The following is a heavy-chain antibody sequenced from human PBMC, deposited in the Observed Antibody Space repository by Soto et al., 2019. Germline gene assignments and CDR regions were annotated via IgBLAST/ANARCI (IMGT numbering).Heavy chain of an antibody. CDR2: ISAYNGNT. D-gene: IGHD3-16*01. CDR1: GYTFTSYG. J-gene: IGHJ4*02. V-gene: IGHV1-18*04. CDR3: ARVPLPYDYVWGPPNLWFDY. Sequence: QVQLVQSGAEVKKPGASVKVSCKASGYTFTSYGISWVRQAPGQGLEWMGWISAYNGNTNYAQKLQGRVTMTTDTSTGTAYMELGSLRSDDTAVYFCARVPLPYDYVWGPPNLWFDYWGQGTLVTVSS.